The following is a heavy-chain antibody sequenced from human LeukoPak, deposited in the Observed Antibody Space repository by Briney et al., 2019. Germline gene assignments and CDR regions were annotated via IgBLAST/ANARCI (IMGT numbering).Heavy chain of an antibody. CDR1: GFTFSSYA. CDR2: ISGSGDNT. D-gene: IGHD1-26*01. Sequence: GGSLRLSCAASGFTFSSYAMSWVRQVPGKGLEWVSVISGSGDNTYYADSVKGRFTISRDNSKNMLYLQMNSLRAEDTAVYYCARVEGATSHFDYWGQGTLVTVSS. J-gene: IGHJ4*02. V-gene: IGHV3-23*01. CDR3: ARVEGATSHFDY.